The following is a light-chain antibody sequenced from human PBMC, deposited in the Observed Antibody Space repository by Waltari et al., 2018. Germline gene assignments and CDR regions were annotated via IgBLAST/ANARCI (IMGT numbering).Light chain of an antibody. J-gene: IGKJ2*01. CDR1: QSVSSSS. CDR3: QQHGSSPFT. CDR2: AAS. Sequence: EIVLTQSPGTLSLSPGERATLSCRASQSVSSSSLAWYQQKPGQAPRLLIYAASRRATGIPDRISGSASETDFTLTLSSLEPEDFAVYYCQQHGSSPFTFGQGTKVEIK. V-gene: IGKV3-20*01.